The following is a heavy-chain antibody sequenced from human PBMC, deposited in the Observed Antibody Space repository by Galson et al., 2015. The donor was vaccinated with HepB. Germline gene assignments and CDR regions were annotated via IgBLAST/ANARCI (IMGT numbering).Heavy chain of an antibody. CDR2: SYHSGST. CDR3: ARGYGGNHDAFDI. J-gene: IGHJ3*02. Sequence: TLSLPCAVSGGSISSGGYSWSWIRQPPGKGLEWIGYSYHSGSTYYNPSLKSRVTISVDRSKNQFSLKLSSVTAADTAVYYCARGYGGNHDAFDIWGQGTMVTVSS. D-gene: IGHD4-23*01. V-gene: IGHV4-30-2*01. CDR1: GGSISSGGYS.